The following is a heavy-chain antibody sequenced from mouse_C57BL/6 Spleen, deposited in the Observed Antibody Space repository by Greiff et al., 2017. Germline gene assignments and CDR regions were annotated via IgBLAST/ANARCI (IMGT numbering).Heavy chain of an antibody. J-gene: IGHJ4*01. Sequence: QVQLQQSGAELARPGASVKLSCKASGYTFTSYGLSWVKQRTGQGLEWIGEIYPRSGNTYYNEKFKGKATLTADKSSSTADMELRSLTSEDSAVYFCARSGDYDVRAYYAMDDWGQGTSVTVSS. V-gene: IGHV1-81*01. D-gene: IGHD2-4*01. CDR3: ARSGDYDVRAYYAMDD. CDR2: IYPRSGNT. CDR1: GYTFTSYG.